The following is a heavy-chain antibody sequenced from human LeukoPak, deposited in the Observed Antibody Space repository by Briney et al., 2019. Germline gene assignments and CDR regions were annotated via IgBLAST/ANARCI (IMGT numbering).Heavy chain of an antibody. CDR2: INHSGST. Sequence: SETLSLTCAVYGGSFSGYYWSWIRQPPGKGLEWIGEINHSGSTNYNPSLKGRVTISVDTSKNQFSLKLSSVTAADTAVYYCARELAVVAATPFDYWGQGTLVTVSS. V-gene: IGHV4-34*01. J-gene: IGHJ4*02. CDR1: GGSFSGYY. CDR3: ARELAVVAATPFDY. D-gene: IGHD2-15*01.